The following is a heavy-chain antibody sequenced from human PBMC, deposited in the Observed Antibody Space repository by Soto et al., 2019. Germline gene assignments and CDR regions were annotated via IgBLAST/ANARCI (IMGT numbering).Heavy chain of an antibody. CDR2: IYYSGST. J-gene: IGHJ4*02. CDR1: GGSISSGGYY. CDR3: ARDSDVGDYFDY. D-gene: IGHD3-10*01. Sequence: PSETLYLTCTVSGGSISSGGYYWSWIRQHPGKGLEWIGYIYYSGSTYYNPSLKSRVTISVDTSKNQFSLKLSSVTAADTAVYYCARDSDVGDYFDYWGQGTLVTVSS. V-gene: IGHV4-31*03.